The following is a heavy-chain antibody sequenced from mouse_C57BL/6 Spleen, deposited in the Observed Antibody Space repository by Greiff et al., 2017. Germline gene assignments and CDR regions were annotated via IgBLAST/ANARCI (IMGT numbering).Heavy chain of an antibody. CDR2: IYPRSGNT. D-gene: IGHD2-10*02. J-gene: IGHJ1*03. V-gene: IGHV1-81*01. Sequence: QVQLQQSGAELARPGASVKLSCKASGYTFTSYGISWVKQRTGQGLEWIGEIYPRSGNTYYNEKFKGKATLTADKSSSTAYMELRSLTSEDSAVYFCARREDSIPTGYFDVWGTGTTVTVSS. CDR1: GYTFTSYG. CDR3: ARREDSIPTGYFDV.